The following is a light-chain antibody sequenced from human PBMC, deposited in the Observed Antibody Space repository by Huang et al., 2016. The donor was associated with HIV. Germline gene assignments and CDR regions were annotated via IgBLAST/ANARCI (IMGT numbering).Light chain of an antibody. CDR1: QSITNN. CDR3: QQYTNWPPSFT. Sequence: EIVMTQSPATLSVSPGERAIFSCRASQSITNNLAWYQLKPGQAPRLLIYGAKTRATGIPARFSGSGSGTEFTLTISSPQSEDFAVYYCQQYTNWPPSFTFGPGTKVDIK. CDR2: GAK. V-gene: IGKV3-15*01. J-gene: IGKJ3*01.